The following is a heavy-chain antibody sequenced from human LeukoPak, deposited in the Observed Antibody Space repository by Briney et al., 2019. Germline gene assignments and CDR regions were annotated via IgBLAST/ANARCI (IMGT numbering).Heavy chain of an antibody. J-gene: IGHJ4*02. D-gene: IGHD6-19*01. V-gene: IGHV3-48*01. CDR1: GFTFSSYS. Sequence: GGSLRLSCAASGFTFSSYSMNWVRQAPGKGLEWVSYVSSSSGTIYYADSAKGRFTISRGNSKNTLYLQMNSLRAEDTAVYYCARGGSSGWYYFDYWGQGTLVTVSS. CDR2: VSSSSGTI. CDR3: ARGGSSGWYYFDY.